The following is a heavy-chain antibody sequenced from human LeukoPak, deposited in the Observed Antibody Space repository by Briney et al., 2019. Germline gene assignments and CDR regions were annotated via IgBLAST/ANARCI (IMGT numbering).Heavy chain of an antibody. CDR3: AGDRTSGSYLFDY. V-gene: IGHV3-53*01. J-gene: IGHJ4*02. CDR1: GFTFSSYS. CDR2: IYSGGTT. D-gene: IGHD1-26*01. Sequence: PGGSLRLSCAASGFTFSSYSMNWVRQAPGKGLEWVSVIYSGGTTHLADSVRGRFSISRDTSKNTMYLQMNSLRAEDTAVYYCAGDRTSGSYLFDYWGQGTPVTVSS.